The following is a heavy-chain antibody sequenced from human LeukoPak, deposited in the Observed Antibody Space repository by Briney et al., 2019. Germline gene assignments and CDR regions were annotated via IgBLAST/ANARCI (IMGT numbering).Heavy chain of an antibody. J-gene: IGHJ3*02. CDR1: GGSISSGGYY. CDR2: IYYSGST. D-gene: IGHD3-10*01. Sequence: PSETLSLTCTVSGGSISSGGYYWSWIRQHPGKGLEWIGYIYYSGSTYYNPSLKSRVTISVDTSKNQFSLKLSSVTAADTAVYYCARVHLSGSGAFDIWGQGTMVTVSS. CDR3: ARVHLSGSGAFDI. V-gene: IGHV4-31*03.